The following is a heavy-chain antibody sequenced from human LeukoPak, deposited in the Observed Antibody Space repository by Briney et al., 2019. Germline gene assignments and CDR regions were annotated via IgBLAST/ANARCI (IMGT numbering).Heavy chain of an antibody. V-gene: IGHV1-69*05. CDR3: ARALPMEDGDFDY. CDR2: IIPIFGTA. J-gene: IGHJ4*02. Sequence: SVKVSCKASGGAFSSYAISWVRQAPGQGLEWMGGIIPIFGTANYAQKFQGRVTITTDESTSTAYMELSSLRSEDTAVYYCARALPMEDGDFDYWGQGTLVTVSS. D-gene: IGHD3-10*01. CDR1: GGAFSSYA.